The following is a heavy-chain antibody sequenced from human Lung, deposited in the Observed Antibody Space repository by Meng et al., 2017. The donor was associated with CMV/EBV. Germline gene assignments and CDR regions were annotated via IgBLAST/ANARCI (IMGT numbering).Heavy chain of an antibody. CDR1: GFTFSSYA. CDR2: TSYAGTNN. Sequence: GESLKISCAASGFTFSSYAMHWVRQAPGKGLEWVAVTSYAGTNNNYADSVKGRFTISRDNSKNTLYLQMNSLRAEDTAVYYCAKARLWFVDLDACDIWGQGTMVTVSS. J-gene: IGHJ3*02. V-gene: IGHV3-30-3*01. D-gene: IGHD3-10*01. CDR3: AKARLWFVDLDACDI.